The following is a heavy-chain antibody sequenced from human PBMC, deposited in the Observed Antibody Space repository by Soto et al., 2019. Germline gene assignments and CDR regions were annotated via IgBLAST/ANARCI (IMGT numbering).Heavy chain of an antibody. D-gene: IGHD2-2*01. CDR3: ARHWPQLPLNL. Sequence: PGESLKISCKASGYSFTDYWIGWVRQVPGKGLEWMGIIYPDDFDTRYSPSFQGQVTISADKSISTAYLQWNSLKASDTAIYYCARHWPQLPLNLWGQGTLVTVS. V-gene: IGHV5-51*01. CDR2: IYPDDFDT. J-gene: IGHJ4*02. CDR1: GYSFTDYW.